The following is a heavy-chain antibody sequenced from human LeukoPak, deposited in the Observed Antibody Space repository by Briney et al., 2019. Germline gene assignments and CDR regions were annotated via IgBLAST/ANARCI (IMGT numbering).Heavy chain of an antibody. CDR2: VNPSSGGT. J-gene: IGHJ5*02. D-gene: IGHD6-19*01. CDR3: AREDGPSSGWYFGFRWFDP. CDR1: GYTFTGYY. V-gene: IGHV1-2*04. Sequence: ASVTLSCTASGYTFTGYYIHWVRQAPGQGLEWMGWVNPSSGGTNYAQKFQGLVTMTRDTSISTAYMELSRLRSDDTAVYYCAREDGPSSGWYFGFRWFDPWGQGTLVTVSS.